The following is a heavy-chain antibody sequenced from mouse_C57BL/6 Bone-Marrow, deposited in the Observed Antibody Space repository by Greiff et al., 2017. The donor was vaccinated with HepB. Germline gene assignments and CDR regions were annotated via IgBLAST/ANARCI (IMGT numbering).Heavy chain of an antibody. CDR3: ARRRASFYYFDY. CDR2: ISSGSSTI. CDR1: GFTFSDYG. J-gene: IGHJ2*01. Sequence: EVKLVESGGGLVKPGGSLKLSCAASGFTFSDYGMHWVRQAPEKGLEWVAYISSGSSTIYYADTVKGRFTISRDNAKNTLCLQMTSLRSEDTAMYYCARRRASFYYFDYWGQGTTLTVSS. V-gene: IGHV5-17*01.